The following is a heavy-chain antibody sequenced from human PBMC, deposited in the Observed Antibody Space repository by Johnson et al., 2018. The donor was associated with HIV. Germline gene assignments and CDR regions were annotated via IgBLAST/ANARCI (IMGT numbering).Heavy chain of an antibody. CDR1: GFTFSSYA. J-gene: IGHJ3*02. CDR2: ISYDGSNK. V-gene: IGHV3-30-3*01. CDR3: ARGGKRVMAAFDI. D-gene: IGHD3-16*01. Sequence: QVQLVESGGGVVQPGRSLRLSCAASGFTFSSYAMHWVRQAPGKGLEWVAVISYDGSNKYYADSVKGRFTISRDNSKNTLYLQMNSLRAEDTAVYYCARGGKRVMAAFDIWGQWTMVTVSS.